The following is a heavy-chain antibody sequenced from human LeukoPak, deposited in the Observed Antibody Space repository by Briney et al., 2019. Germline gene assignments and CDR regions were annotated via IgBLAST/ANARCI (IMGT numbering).Heavy chain of an antibody. D-gene: IGHD5-12*01. CDR1: GGSISSSSYY. CDR3: ARDVAPVREWLGFDN. J-gene: IGHJ3*02. Sequence: SETLSLTCTVSGGSISSSSYYWGWIRQPPGKGLEWIGSIYYSGSTYYNPSLKSRVTISVDTSENQFSLRLSSVNAADTAVYYCARDVAPVREWLGFDNWGQGTLVTVSS. CDR2: IYYSGST. V-gene: IGHV4-39*07.